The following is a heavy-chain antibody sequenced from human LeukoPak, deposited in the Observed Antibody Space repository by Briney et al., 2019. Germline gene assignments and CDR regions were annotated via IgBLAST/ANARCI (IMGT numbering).Heavy chain of an antibody. CDR3: ARGWSYGDYDPAFYFDY. Sequence: PSETLSLTCTVSGGSISSYYWSWIRQPPGKGLEWIGEINHSGSTNYNPSLKSRVTISVDTSKNQFSLKLSSVTAADTAVYYCARGWSYGDYDPAFYFDYWGQGTLVTVSS. D-gene: IGHD4-17*01. J-gene: IGHJ4*02. CDR1: GGSISSYY. CDR2: INHSGST. V-gene: IGHV4-34*01.